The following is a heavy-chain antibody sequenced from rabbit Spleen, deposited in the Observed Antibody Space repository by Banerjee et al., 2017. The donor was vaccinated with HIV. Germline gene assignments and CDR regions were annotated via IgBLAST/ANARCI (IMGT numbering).Heavy chain of an antibody. CDR3: ARDSGSSFSSYGMDL. Sequence: QEQLVESGGGLVKPEGSLTLTCKASGFSFSDRDVMCWVRQAPGKGLEWIACINAVTGKPVYATWAKGRFTISRTSSTTVTLQMTSLTAADTATYFCARDSGSSFSSYGMDLWGPGTLVTVS. CDR1: GFSFSDRDV. CDR2: INAVTGKP. V-gene: IGHV1S45*01. J-gene: IGHJ6*01. D-gene: IGHD8-1*01.